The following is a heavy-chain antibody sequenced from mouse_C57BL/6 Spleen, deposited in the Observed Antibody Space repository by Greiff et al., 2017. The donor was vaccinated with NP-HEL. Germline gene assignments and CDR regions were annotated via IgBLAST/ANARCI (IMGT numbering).Heavy chain of an antibody. Sequence: QVQLQQPGAELVRPGSSVKLSCKASGYTFTSYWMHWVKQRPIQGLEWIGNIDTSDSETHSNQKFKDKATLTVDQSSSPAYMQRSSLTSEDSAVYYWARKKDYGSSRYFDVWGTGTTVTVSS. V-gene: IGHV1-52*01. J-gene: IGHJ1*03. CDR3: ARKKDYGSSRYFDV. CDR1: GYTFTSYW. CDR2: IDTSDSET. D-gene: IGHD1-1*01.